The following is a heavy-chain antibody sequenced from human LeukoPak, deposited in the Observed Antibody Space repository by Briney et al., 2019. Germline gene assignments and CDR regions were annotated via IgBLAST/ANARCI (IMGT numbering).Heavy chain of an antibody. CDR3: ARGARQCPAPDAFDI. CDR1: GGSISSYY. J-gene: IGHJ3*02. V-gene: IGHV4-59*01. D-gene: IGHD5/OR15-5a*01. Sequence: SETLSLTCTVSGGSISSYYWSWIRQPPGKGLEWIGYIYDSGSTNYNPSLKSRVTISVDTSKNQFSLKLSSVTAADTAVYYCARGARQCPAPDAFDIWGQGTMVTVSS. CDR2: IYDSGST.